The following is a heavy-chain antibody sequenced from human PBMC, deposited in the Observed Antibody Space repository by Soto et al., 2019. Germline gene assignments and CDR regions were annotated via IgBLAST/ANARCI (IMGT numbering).Heavy chain of an antibody. V-gene: IGHV1-18*01. CDR2: ISAYNGNT. Sequence: ASVKVSCKASGDTFARFGFSWVRQAPAQGLEWLGWISAYNGNTHYAQKVRDRVTLTTHTSTNTAYMELRSLTSDDTAVYYCASDQDSITDSLLQYWGQGNRVGVSS. CDR3: ASDQDSITDSLLQY. J-gene: IGHJ1*01. CDR1: GDTFARFG. D-gene: IGHD3-16*01.